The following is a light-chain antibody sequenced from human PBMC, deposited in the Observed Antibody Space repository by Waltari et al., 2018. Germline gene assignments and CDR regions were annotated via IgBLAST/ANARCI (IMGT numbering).Light chain of an antibody. CDR3: QQRSNWSIT. Sequence: EIVLTQSPATLSLSPGERATLSCRDSQSVSSYFAWYQQKPGQAPRLLIYDASNRATGIPARFSGSGSGTDFTLTISSLEPEDFAVYYCQQRSNWSITFGQGTRLEIK. J-gene: IGKJ5*01. CDR2: DAS. CDR1: QSVSSY. V-gene: IGKV3-11*01.